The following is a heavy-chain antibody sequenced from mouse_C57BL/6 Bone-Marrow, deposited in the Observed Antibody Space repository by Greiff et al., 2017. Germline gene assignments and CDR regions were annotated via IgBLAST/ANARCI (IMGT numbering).Heavy chain of an antibody. V-gene: IGHV1-76*01. CDR2: IYPGSGNT. D-gene: IGHD3-2*02. J-gene: IGHJ4*01. CDR1: GYTFTDYY. CDR3: ARSGYPYAMDY. Sequence: QVQLQQSGAELVRPGASVKLSCKASGYTFTDYYINWVKQRPGQGLEWIARIYPGSGNTYYNEKFKGKATLTAEKSSSTAYMQLSSLTSEDSAVYFCARSGYPYAMDYWGQGTSVTVSS.